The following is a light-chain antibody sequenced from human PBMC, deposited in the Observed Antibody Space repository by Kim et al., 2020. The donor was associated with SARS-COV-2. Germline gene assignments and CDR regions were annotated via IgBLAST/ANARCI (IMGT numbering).Light chain of an antibody. V-gene: IGLV3-19*01. Sequence: GQTVRITGQGDSLRRFYATWYQQKPGQAPVLVIYGKTNRPSWIPERFSGSSSGNTASLIITGAQAADEADYYCNTRDSSDNHWVFGGGTQLTVL. CDR3: NTRDSSDNHWV. CDR1: SLRRFY. J-gene: IGLJ3*02. CDR2: GKT.